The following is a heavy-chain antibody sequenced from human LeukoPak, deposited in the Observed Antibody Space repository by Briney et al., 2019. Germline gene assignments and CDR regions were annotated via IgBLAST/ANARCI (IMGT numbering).Heavy chain of an antibody. V-gene: IGHV3-23*01. CDR1: GFTFSSHA. Sequence: GGSLSLSCAASGFTFSSHAMSWVRQAPGKGLEWVSSISGSGADINYADSVKGRFIISRDNSKNTLYLQMSGLRAEDTAVYYCAKSAIAVAGTGAFDFWGQGTMFTVSS. D-gene: IGHD6-19*01. J-gene: IGHJ3*01. CDR2: ISGSGADI. CDR3: AKSAIAVAGTGAFDF.